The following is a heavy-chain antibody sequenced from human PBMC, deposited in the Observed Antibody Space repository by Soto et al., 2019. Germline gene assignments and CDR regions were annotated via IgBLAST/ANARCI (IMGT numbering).Heavy chain of an antibody. J-gene: IGHJ5*02. V-gene: IGHV4-34*01. D-gene: IGHD2-15*01. Sequence: QVQLQQWGAGLLKPSETLSLTCVVYGGSFSGYYWSWIRQPPGKGLGWIGEINHSGSTNYNPSLKSRFTISVDTSKNQFSLKMSSVPAAATAVYYCARGFRFCSGGSCYSGWFDPWGQGTLVTVSS. CDR1: GGSFSGYY. CDR3: ARGFRFCSGGSCYSGWFDP. CDR2: INHSGST.